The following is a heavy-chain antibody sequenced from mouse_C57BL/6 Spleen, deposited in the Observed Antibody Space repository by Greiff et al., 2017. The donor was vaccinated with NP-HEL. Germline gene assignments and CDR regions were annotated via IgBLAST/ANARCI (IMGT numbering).Heavy chain of an antibody. CDR1: GYTFTNYW. J-gene: IGHJ3*01. Sequence: VQLQQSGAELVRPGTSVKMSCKASGYTFTNYWIGWAKQRPGHGLEWIGDIYPGGGYTNYNEKFKGKATLTADKSSSTAYMQFSSLTSDDSAIYYCARSDYYGSSQFAYWGQGTLVTVSA. V-gene: IGHV1-63*01. CDR3: ARSDYYGSSQFAY. CDR2: IYPGGGYT. D-gene: IGHD1-1*01.